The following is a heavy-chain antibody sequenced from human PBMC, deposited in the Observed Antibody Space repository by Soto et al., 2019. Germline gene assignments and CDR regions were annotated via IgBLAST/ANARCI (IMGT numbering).Heavy chain of an antibody. V-gene: IGHV3-15*01. CDR3: TTDFVDTAAGAFDI. D-gene: IGHD5-18*01. CDR2: IKSKTDGGTT. Sequence: PGGSLRLSCAASGFTFSNAWMSWVRQAPGKGLEWVGRIKSKTDGGTTDYAAPVKGRFTISRDDSKNTLYLQMNSLKTEDTAVYYCTTDFVDTAAGAFDIWGQGTMVTVSS. CDR1: GFTFSNAW. J-gene: IGHJ3*02.